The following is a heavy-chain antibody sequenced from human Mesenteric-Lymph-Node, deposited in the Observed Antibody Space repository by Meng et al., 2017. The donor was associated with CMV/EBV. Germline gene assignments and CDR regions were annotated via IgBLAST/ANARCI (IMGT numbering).Heavy chain of an antibody. CDR1: GFTFSSFW. V-gene: IGHV3-23*01. CDR2: ISGSGTTT. D-gene: IGHD1-26*01. Sequence: GGSLRLSCSASGFTFSSFWMTWVRQAPGRGLEWVSAISGSGTTTYYADSVKGRFTISRDSSKNTLFLQMNSLRAEDTAVYYCAKSISQWEPNPFDIWGQGTLVTVSS. CDR3: AKSISQWEPNPFDI. J-gene: IGHJ3*02.